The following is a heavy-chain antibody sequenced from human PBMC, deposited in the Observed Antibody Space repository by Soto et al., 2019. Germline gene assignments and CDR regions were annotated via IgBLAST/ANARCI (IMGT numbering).Heavy chain of an antibody. D-gene: IGHD1-1*01. CDR2: LIPIFGAA. Sequence: QVQLVQSGAEVRKPGSSVKVSCKISGGTFTNYVISWLRQAPGPGLEWMAGLIPIFGAANLAQKFQDRATIPADASTSTVNLALTSLNSEDKAVYNCARGRTSPNTHPWGQATLQTVSS. V-gene: IGHV1-69*01. CDR1: GGTFTNYV. CDR3: ARGRTSPNTHP. J-gene: IGHJ5*02.